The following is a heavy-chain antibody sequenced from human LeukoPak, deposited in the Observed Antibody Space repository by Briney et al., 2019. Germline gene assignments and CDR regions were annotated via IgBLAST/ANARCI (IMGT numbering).Heavy chain of an antibody. CDR2: IYPGDSDT. CDR3: ARQGQLLLRGDED. V-gene: IGHV5-51*01. Sequence: GESLKISCKGSGYNFTTDWIGWVRQMPGKGLEWMGIIYPGDSDTRYSPSFQGQITISADKSISTAYLQWSSLKDSDTAIYYCARQGQLLLRGDEDWGQGTLVIVSS. CDR1: GYNFTTDW. D-gene: IGHD1-1*01. J-gene: IGHJ4*02.